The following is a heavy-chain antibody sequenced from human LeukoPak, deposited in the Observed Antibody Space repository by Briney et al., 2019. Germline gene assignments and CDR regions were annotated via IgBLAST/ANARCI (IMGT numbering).Heavy chain of an antibody. J-gene: IGHJ4*02. V-gene: IGHV3-33*06. CDR2: IWYDGSNK. CDR3: AEDHTGYSYGYGHLGY. D-gene: IGHD5-18*01. CDR1: GFTFSSYG. Sequence: GRSLRLSCAASGFTFSSYGMHWVRQAPGKGLEWVAVIWYDGSNKYYADSVKGRFTISRDNSENTLYLQMNSLRAEDTAVYYCAEDHTGYSYGYGHLGYWGQGTLVTVSS.